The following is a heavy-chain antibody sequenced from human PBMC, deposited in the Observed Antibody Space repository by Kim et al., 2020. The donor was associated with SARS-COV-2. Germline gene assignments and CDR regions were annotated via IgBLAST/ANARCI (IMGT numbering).Heavy chain of an antibody. CDR3: ASNRRPYCSSTSCSFSWFDP. J-gene: IGHJ5*02. CDR1: GGTFSSYA. Sequence: SVKVSCKASGGTFSSYAISWVRQAPGQGLEWMGGIIPIFGTANYAQKFQGRVTITADESTSTAYMELSSLRSEDTAVYYCASNRRPYCSSTSCSFSWFDPWGQGTLVTVSS. V-gene: IGHV1-69*13. CDR2: IIPIFGTA. D-gene: IGHD2-2*01.